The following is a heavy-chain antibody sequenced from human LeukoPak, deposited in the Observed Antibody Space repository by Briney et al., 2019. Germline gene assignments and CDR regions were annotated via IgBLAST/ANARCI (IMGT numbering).Heavy chain of an antibody. CDR1: GYSISSGYY. Sequence: SETLSLTCTVSGYSISSGYYWGWIRRPPGKGLEWIGSIYHSGSSFYNPSLKTRVTTSVDTSKNQFSLKLNSVTAADTAVYYCARALVGASDYWGQGTLVTVSS. CDR2: IYHSGSS. CDR3: ARALVGASDY. J-gene: IGHJ4*02. D-gene: IGHD1-26*01. V-gene: IGHV4-38-2*02.